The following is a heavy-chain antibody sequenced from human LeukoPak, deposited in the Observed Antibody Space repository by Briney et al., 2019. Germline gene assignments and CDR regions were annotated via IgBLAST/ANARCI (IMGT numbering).Heavy chain of an antibody. CDR3: AKDTPLCYFDY. CDR2: IRNDGSII. J-gene: IGHJ4*02. Sequence: PGGSLRLSCVASGFTFSSYGMHWIRQAPGKGLEWVAFIRNDGSIIYNADSEKGRFTISRDNSKNTLYLQMNSLRADDTAVYYCAKDTPLCYFDYWGQGTLVTVSS. D-gene: IGHD3-16*01. CDR1: GFTFSSYG. V-gene: IGHV3-30*02.